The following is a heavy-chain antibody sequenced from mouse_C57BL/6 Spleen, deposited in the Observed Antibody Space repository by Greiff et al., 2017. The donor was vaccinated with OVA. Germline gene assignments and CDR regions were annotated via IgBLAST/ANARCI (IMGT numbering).Heavy chain of an antibody. CDR3: ARYGGLNFDY. J-gene: IGHJ2*01. Sequence: VQLQQPGAELVMPGASVKLSCKASGYTFTSYWMHWVKQRPGQGLEWIGEIDPSDSYTNYNQKFKGKSTLTVDKSSSTAYMQLSSLTSEDSAVYYCARYGGLNFDYWGQGTTLTVSS. D-gene: IGHD1-1*01. V-gene: IGHV1-69*01. CDR2: IDPSDSYT. CDR1: GYTFTSYW.